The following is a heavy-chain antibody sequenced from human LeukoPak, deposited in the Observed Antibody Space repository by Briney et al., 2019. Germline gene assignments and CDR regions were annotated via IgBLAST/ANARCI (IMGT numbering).Heavy chain of an antibody. CDR2: IYHSGST. Sequence: KPSETLSLTCTVSGYSISSGYYWGWIRQPPGKGLGWIGSIYHSGSTYYNPSLKSRVTISVDTSKNQFSLKLSSVTAADTAVYYCARGIPVYQLLQPFDYWGQGTLVTVSS. V-gene: IGHV4-38-2*02. D-gene: IGHD2-2*01. CDR3: ARGIPVYQLLQPFDY. J-gene: IGHJ4*02. CDR1: GYSISSGYY.